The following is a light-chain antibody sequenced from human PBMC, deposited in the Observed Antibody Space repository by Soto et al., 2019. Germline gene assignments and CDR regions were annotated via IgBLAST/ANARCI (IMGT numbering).Light chain of an antibody. Sequence: DIQMTQSPSSLSASVGDRVTITCRASQSISSYLNWYQQKPGKAPKLLIYDASNLETGVPSRFSGSGSGTDFTFTISSLQPEDFATYYCQQLNNYPRTFGQGTKVDIK. CDR3: QQLNNYPRT. CDR1: QSISSY. CDR2: DAS. J-gene: IGKJ1*01. V-gene: IGKV1-33*01.